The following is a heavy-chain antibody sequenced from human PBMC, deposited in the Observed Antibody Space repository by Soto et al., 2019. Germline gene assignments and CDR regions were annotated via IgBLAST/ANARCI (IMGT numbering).Heavy chain of an antibody. CDR3: ARVCGGDCHNAFDI. J-gene: IGHJ3*02. CDR2: IYYSGST. D-gene: IGHD2-21*02. V-gene: IGHV4-31*03. Sequence: SETLSLTCTVSGGSISSGVYYWSWIRQHPGKGLEWIGYIYYSGSTYYNPSLKSRVTISVDTSKNQFSLKLSSVTAADTAVYYCARVCGGDCHNAFDIWGQGTMVTVSS. CDR1: GGSISSGVYY.